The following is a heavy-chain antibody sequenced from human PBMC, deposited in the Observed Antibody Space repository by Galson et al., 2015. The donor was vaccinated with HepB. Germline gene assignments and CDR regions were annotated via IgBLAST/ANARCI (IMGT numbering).Heavy chain of an antibody. V-gene: IGHV3-11*06. CDR1: GFTFSDYY. Sequence: SLRLSCAASGFTFSDYYMSWIRQAPGKGLEWVSYISSSSSYTNYADSVKGRFTISRDNAKNSLYLQMNSLRAEDTAVYYCAREGAYCSGGSCYTDYYYYYGMDVWGQGTTVTVAS. CDR3: AREGAYCSGGSCYTDYYYYYGMDV. D-gene: IGHD2-15*01. J-gene: IGHJ6*02. CDR2: ISSSSSYT.